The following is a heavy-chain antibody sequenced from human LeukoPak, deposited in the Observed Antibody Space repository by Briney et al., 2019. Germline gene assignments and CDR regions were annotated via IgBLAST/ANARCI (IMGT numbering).Heavy chain of an antibody. J-gene: IGHJ5*02. CDR1: GVSTSSGY. Sequence: SETLSLTCTVSGVSTSSGYWSWIRQSAGKGLEWMGRISTSLPTYYNPSLKSRVAMSLDTSENHFSLRLNSVTAADTAVYYCARGYGSGSYSTWGQGTLVTVSS. CDR3: ARGYGSGSYST. D-gene: IGHD3-10*01. V-gene: IGHV4-4*07. CDR2: ISTSLPT.